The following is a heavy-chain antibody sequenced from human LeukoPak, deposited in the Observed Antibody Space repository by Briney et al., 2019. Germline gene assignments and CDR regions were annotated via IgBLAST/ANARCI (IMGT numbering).Heavy chain of an antibody. J-gene: IGHJ6*02. V-gene: IGHV1-2*02. CDR1: GYTFTAYY. D-gene: IGHD2-15*01. CDR3: ASTGDRLLLPTHPYYYYGMDV. CDR2: INPNSGGT. Sequence: ASVKVSCKASGYTFTAYYMHWVRQAPGQGLEWMGWINPNSGGTNYAQKFQGRVTMTRDTSISTAYMELSRLRSDDTAVYYCASTGDRLLLPTHPYYYYGMDVWGQGTTVTVSS.